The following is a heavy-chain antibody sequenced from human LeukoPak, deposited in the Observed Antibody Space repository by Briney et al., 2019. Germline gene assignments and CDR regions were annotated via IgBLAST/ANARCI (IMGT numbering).Heavy chain of an antibody. D-gene: IGHD3-10*01. CDR3: ATDLGGYYSGSGTYWGYLDY. Sequence: GGSLRLSCAASGFTFSNAWMGGVRQAPGKGLEWGCRITRKTDGGTPDNAAPVKGRFTITRDDSKNTRYLQMNSLKPEATAVYYCATDLGGYYSGSGTYWGYLDYWGQGTVVTVSS. J-gene: IGHJ4*02. CDR2: ITRKTDGGTP. CDR1: GFTFSNAW. V-gene: IGHV3-15*01.